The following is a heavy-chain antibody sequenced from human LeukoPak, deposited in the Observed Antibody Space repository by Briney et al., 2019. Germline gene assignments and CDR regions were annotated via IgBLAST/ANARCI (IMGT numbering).Heavy chain of an antibody. CDR3: ARVTWIQLWSAFDP. CDR2: INHSGST. D-gene: IGHD5-18*01. Sequence: GSLRLSCAAPGFTFSDYYMSWIRQPPGKGLEWIGEINHSGSTNYNPSLKSRVTISVDTSKNQFSLKLSSVTAADTAVYYCARVTWIQLWSAFDPWGQGTLVTVSS. V-gene: IGHV4-34*01. J-gene: IGHJ5*02. CDR1: GFTFSDYY.